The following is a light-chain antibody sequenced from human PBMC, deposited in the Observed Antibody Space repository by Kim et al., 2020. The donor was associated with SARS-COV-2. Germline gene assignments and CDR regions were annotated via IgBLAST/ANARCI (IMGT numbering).Light chain of an antibody. CDR2: EVS. Sequence: GHSLTRSSTGTRRAGVRYNLVTWYQQPPGTAPNLMIYEVSNRPSGVPDRFSGSKSGNTASLTISGLQAEDEADYYCSSYTSSFHVVFGGGTQLTVL. CDR3: SSYTSSFHVV. CDR1: RRAGVRYNL. J-gene: IGLJ2*01. V-gene: IGLV2-18*02.